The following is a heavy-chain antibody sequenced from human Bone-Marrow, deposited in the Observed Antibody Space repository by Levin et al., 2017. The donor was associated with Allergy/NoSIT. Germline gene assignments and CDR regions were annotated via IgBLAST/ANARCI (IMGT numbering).Heavy chain of an antibody. J-gene: IGHJ6*02. Sequence: LRLSCTVSGGSISSRGYYWSWIRQHPGKGLEWIGYIYYSGSTYYSPSLKSRVSISVDTSKNRFSLKLISVTAADTAVYFCARAADTAAYALDVWGQGTTVTVSS. CDR1: GGSISSRGYY. V-gene: IGHV4-31*03. CDR2: IYYSGST. D-gene: IGHD5-18*01. CDR3: ARAADTAAYALDV.